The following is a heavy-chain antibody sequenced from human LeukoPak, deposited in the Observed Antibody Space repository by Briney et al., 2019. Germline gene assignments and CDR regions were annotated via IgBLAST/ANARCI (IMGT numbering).Heavy chain of an antibody. Sequence: VGCLRLSCAASGFTLSRYSMNGVGQARGKGRGWISYISSSRGRIFYADSVKGRVTICRDNAKNSLYMKMNSLRVEGTGVYYCAIAADVSTSFPPWGQGTLVTVSS. CDR2: ISSSRGRI. D-gene: IGHD3-16*02. CDR3: AIAADVSTSFPP. V-gene: IGHV3-48*01. CDR1: GFTLSRYS. J-gene: IGHJ5*02.